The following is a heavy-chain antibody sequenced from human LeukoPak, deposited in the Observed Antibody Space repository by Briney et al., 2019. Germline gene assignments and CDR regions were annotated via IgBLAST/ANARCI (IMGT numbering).Heavy chain of an antibody. CDR2: FDPEDGET. CDR3: ATGRPRKDAFDI. J-gene: IGHJ3*02. CDR1: GYTLTELS. Sequence: ASVKVSCKVSGYTLTELSMHWVRQAPGKGLEWMGGFDPEDGETIYAQKFQGRVTMTEDTSTDTAYMELSSLRSEDTAVYYCATGRPRKDAFDIWGQGTMVTVSS. V-gene: IGHV1-24*01.